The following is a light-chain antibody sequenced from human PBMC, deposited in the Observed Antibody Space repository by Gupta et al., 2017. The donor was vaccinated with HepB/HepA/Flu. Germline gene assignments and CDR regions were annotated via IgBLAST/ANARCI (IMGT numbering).Light chain of an antibody. CDR2: EAS. CDR3: QQRSTWPLT. Sequence: EIVLTQSPATVSLFPGERATLSCRASQSVSSRLGWYQQKPGQAPRRLIYEASHRATGIPARFRGSGSGTDFTLTISSLEPEDFAIYYCQQRSTWPLTFGAGTKVEIK. CDR1: QSVSSR. V-gene: IGKV3-11*01. J-gene: IGKJ4*01.